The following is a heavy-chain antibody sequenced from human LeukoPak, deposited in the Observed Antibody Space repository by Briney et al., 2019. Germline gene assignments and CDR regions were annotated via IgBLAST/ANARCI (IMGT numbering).Heavy chain of an antibody. V-gene: IGHV4-38-2*02. D-gene: IGHD3-10*01. CDR3: ARSDDHGSGSDWTTPFDAFDI. CDR2: INHLGST. CDR1: GYSITSTSF. J-gene: IGHJ3*02. Sequence: SETLSLTCSVSGYSITSTSFWAWIRQTPGQGLEWIGSINHLGSTNYNPSLKSRVTISLDTSKNQFSLKLTSVTAADTAVYKCARSDDHGSGSDWTTPFDAFDIWGQGTMVTVSS.